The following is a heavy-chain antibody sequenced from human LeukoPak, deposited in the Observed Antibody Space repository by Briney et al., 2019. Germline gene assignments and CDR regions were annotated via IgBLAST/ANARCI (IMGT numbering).Heavy chain of an antibody. J-gene: IGHJ4*02. Sequence: ASVKVSCKASGYTFAIYYIHWVRQAPGQGLEWMGIINPSGGSTSYTQKFQGRLTMTRDTSTSTAYMELSSLRSEDTAVYYCARAKGLFDHWGQGTLVTVSS. CDR1: GYTFAIYY. CDR2: INPSGGST. CDR3: ARAKGLFDH. V-gene: IGHV1-46*01.